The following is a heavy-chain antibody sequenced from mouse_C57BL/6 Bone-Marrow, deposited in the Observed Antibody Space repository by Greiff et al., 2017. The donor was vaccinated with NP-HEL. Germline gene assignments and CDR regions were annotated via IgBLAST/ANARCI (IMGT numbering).Heavy chain of an antibody. V-gene: IGHV5-15*04. CDR2: ISNLAYSI. D-gene: IGHD2-3*01. CDR1: GFTFSDYG. Sequence: EVKLVESGGGLVQPGGSLKLSCAASGFTFSDYGMAWVRQAPRKGPEWVAFISNLAYSIYYADTVTGRFTISRENAKNTLYLEMSSLRSEDTAMYYCARRGYDGYSYYFDDWGKGTTLTVSS. J-gene: IGHJ2*01. CDR3: ARRGYDGYSYYFDD.